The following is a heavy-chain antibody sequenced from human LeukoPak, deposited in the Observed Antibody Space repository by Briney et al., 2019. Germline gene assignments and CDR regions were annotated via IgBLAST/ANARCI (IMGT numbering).Heavy chain of an antibody. V-gene: IGHV3-66*02. Sequence: GGSLRLSCAASGFIFSDYYMNWIRQTPGKGLEWVSVIYSGGSTYYADSVKGRFTIARDNSKNTLYLQMNSLRAEDTAVYYCARESNYDYWGQGTLVTVSS. J-gene: IGHJ4*02. CDR3: ARESNYDY. CDR2: IYSGGST. CDR1: GFIFSDYY.